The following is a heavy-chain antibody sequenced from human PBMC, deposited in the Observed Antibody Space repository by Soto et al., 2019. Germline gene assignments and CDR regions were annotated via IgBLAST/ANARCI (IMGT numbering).Heavy chain of an antibody. D-gene: IGHD3-22*01. J-gene: IGHJ4*02. CDR3: ARGGEMKYYDSSGYLY. V-gene: IGHV4-59*08. CDR2: IYYSGST. CDR1: GGSISSYY. Sequence: SETLSLTCTVSGGSISSYYWSWIRQPPGKGLEWIGYIYYSGSTNYNPSLKSRVTISVDTSKNQFSLKLSSVTAADTAVYYCARGGEMKYYDSSGYLYWGQGTLVTVSS.